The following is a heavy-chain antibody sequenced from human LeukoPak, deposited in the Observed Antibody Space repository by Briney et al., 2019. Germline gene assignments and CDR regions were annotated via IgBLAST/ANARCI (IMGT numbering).Heavy chain of an antibody. CDR3: ARAKGGAFDY. CDR2: IWYDGSNK. Sequence: GRSLTLSCAASGFTFSSYGMHWVRQAPGKGLEWVAVIWYDGSNKYYADSVKGRFTISRDNSKNTLYLQMNSLRAEDTAVYYCARAKGGAFDYWGQGTLVTVSS. CDR1: GFTFSSYG. D-gene: IGHD3-16*01. J-gene: IGHJ4*02. V-gene: IGHV3-33*01.